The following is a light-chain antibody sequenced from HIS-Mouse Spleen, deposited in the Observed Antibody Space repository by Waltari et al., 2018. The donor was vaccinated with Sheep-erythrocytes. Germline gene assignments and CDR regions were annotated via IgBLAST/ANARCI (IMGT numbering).Light chain of an antibody. CDR3: CSYAGSYNHV. J-gene: IGLJ1*01. CDR1: SSDVGGYYY. CDR2: DVS. Sequence: QSALTQPPSVSGSPGQSVTISCTGTSSDVGGYYYVSWYQQHPGKAPKLMIYDVSKRPSGVPDRFSDSKSGNTASLTISGLQAEDEADYYCCSYAGSYNHVFATGTKVTVL. V-gene: IGLV2-11*01.